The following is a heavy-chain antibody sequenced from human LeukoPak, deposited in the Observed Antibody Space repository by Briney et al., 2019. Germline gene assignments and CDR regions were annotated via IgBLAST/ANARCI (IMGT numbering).Heavy chain of an antibody. CDR2: IYYSGST. J-gene: IGHJ3*02. CDR1: GGSISSYY. Sequence: SETLSLTCTVSGGSISSYYWSWIRQPPGKGLEWIGYIYYSGSTNYNPSLKSRVTISVDTSKNQFSLKLSSVTAADTAVYYCARENHPLLGKAFDIWGQGTMVTVSS. CDR3: ARENHPLLGKAFDI. V-gene: IGHV4-59*01.